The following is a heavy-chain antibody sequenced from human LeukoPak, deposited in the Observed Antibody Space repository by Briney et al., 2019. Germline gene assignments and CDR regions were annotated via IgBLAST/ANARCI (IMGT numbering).Heavy chain of an antibody. J-gene: IGHJ4*02. Sequence: GGSLRLSCAASGFTFSSYGMHWVRQAPGKGLEWVAVISYDGSNKYYADSVKGRFTISRDNSKNTLYLQMNSLRAEDTAVYYCARDITGDLYYFDYWGQGTLVTVSS. CDR3: ARDITGDLYYFDY. CDR1: GFTFSSYG. D-gene: IGHD3-10*01. V-gene: IGHV3-30*03. CDR2: ISYDGSNK.